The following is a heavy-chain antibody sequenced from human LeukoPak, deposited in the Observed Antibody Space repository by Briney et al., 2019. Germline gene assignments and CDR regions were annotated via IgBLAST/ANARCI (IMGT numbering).Heavy chain of an antibody. V-gene: IGHV3-21*01. CDR2: ISSSSSNI. D-gene: IGHD2-15*01. J-gene: IGHJ4*02. CDR1: GFTFSSYS. CDR3: AAGYCSGGSCYQDFDD. Sequence: GGSLRLSCAASGFTFSSYSMNWVRQAPGKGLEWVSYISSSSSNIYYADSVKGRFTISRDNAKNSLYLQMNSLRAEDTAVYYCAAGYCSGGSCYQDFDDWGQRTLVTASS.